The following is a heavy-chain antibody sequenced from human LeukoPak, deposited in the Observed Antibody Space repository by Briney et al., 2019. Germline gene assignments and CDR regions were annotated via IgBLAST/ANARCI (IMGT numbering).Heavy chain of an antibody. Sequence: PGGSLRLSCAASGFTFSYYWMHWVRQAPGKGLVWVSRISDDGSRTTYADSVKGRFAIPRDNAENTLYLQMNSLRAEDTAVYYCARHPFTNWNGGFYWGQGTLVTVSS. J-gene: IGHJ4*02. D-gene: IGHD1-20*01. CDR3: ARHPFTNWNGGFY. CDR2: ISDDGSRT. CDR1: GFTFSYYW. V-gene: IGHV3-74*01.